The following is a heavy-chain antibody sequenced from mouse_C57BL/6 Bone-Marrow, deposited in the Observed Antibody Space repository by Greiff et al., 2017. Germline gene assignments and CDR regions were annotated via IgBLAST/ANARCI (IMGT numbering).Heavy chain of an antibody. J-gene: IGHJ3*01. CDR1: GYSITSGYY. V-gene: IGHV3-6*01. CDR2: ISYDGSN. D-gene: IGHD1-1*01. CDR3: ARGSSPFAY. Sequence: VQLQQSGPGLVKPSQSLSLTCSVTGYSITSGYYWNWIRQFPGNKLEWMGYISYDGSNNSNPSLKNRISLTRDTSKNQFFLKLNSVTTEDTATYYCARGSSPFAYWGQGTLVTVSA.